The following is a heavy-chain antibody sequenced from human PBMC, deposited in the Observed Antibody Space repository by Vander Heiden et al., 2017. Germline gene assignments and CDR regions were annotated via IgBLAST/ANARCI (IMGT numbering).Heavy chain of an antibody. CDR2: FNPNSGDT. CDR1: GYTFTGYY. Sequence: QVHLVQSGAEVQKPGASVKVSCKASGYTFTGYYMHWVRQAPGQGLEWMGWFNPNSGDTHYAQKFQCRVTMTGDTSITTAYMELSRLRSDDTAVYYCARVPPRRYFDYWGQGTLVTVSS. V-gene: IGHV1-2*02. CDR3: ARVPPRRYFDY. J-gene: IGHJ4*02.